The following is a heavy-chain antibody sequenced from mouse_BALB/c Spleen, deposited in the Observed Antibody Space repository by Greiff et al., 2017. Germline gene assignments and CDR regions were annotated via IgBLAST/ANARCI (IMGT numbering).Heavy chain of an antibody. CDR3: AREDSYAMDY. CDR1: GFTFSSFG. Sequence: EVKLVESGGGLVQPGGSRKLSCAASGFTFSSFGMHWVRQAPEKGLEWVAYISSGSSTIYYADTVKGRFTISRDNPKNTLFLQMTSLRSEDTAMYYCAREDSYAMDYWGQGTSVTVSS. CDR2: ISSGSSTI. J-gene: IGHJ4*01. V-gene: IGHV5-17*02.